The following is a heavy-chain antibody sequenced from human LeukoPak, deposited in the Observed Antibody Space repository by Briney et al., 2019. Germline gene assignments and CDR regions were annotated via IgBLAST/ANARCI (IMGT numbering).Heavy chain of an antibody. CDR1: GFTLFWHV. D-gene: IGHD4-17*01. V-gene: IGHV3-64*04. CDR2: IHHNGEIT. CDR3: ARATVTTFIYYGMDV. J-gene: IGHJ6*02. Sequence: GGSLRLSCSASGFTLFWHVMHWVRQAPGKALEYVSFIHHNGEITSYADSVRGRFTVSRDNSKNTLYLQMNSLRAEDTAVYYCARATVTTFIYYGMDVWGQGTTVTVSS.